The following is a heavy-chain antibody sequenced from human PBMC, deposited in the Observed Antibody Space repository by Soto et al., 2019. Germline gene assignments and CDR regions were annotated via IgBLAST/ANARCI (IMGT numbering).Heavy chain of an antibody. J-gene: IGHJ4*02. Sequence: LRLSCTASGFTFENYAMHWVRQGPGKGLEWVSGLNWNSGDIGYADSVKGRFTISRDNAENSLYLQMNSLRAEDTAFYYCAKDMSGYPPYYFDYWGQGTLVTVSS. D-gene: IGHD3-3*01. CDR1: GFTFENYA. CDR3: AKDMSGYPPYYFDY. V-gene: IGHV3-9*01. CDR2: LNWNSGDI.